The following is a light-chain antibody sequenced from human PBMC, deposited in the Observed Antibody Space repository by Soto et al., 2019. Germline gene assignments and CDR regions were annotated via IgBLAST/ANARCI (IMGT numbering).Light chain of an antibody. CDR3: QQYNSYPL. J-gene: IGKJ4*01. V-gene: IGKV1-5*01. CDR1: QSISSW. Sequence: DIQMTQSPSTLSASVGDRVTITCRASQSISSWLAWYQQKPGKVPKLLIHDASSLETGVPSRFGGSGSGTEFTLTISSLQPDDFATYYCQQYNSYPLFGGGTKVDIK. CDR2: DAS.